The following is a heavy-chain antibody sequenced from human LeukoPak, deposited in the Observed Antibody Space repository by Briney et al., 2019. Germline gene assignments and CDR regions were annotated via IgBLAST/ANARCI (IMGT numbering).Heavy chain of an antibody. J-gene: IGHJ4*02. V-gene: IGHV3-7*01. CDR1: GFTFSSYW. D-gene: IGHD3-10*01. Sequence: GGSLRLSCAASGFTFSSYWMSWVRQAPGKGLEWVANIKQDGSEKYYVDSVKGRFTISRDNTKNSLYLQMNSLRAEDTAVYYCARLTMVRSLDYWGQGTLVTVSS. CDR2: IKQDGSEK. CDR3: ARLTMVRSLDY.